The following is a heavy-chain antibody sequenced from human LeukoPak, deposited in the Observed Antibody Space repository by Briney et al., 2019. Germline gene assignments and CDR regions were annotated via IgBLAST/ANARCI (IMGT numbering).Heavy chain of an antibody. V-gene: IGHV3-21*01. CDR2: ISSSSSYI. Sequence: GGSLRLSCAASGFTFSNYWMSWVRQAPGKGLEWVSSISSSSSYIYYADSVKGRFTISRDNAKNSLYLQMNSLRAADTAVYYCARGPSPADYWGQGTLVTVSS. CDR1: GFTFSNYW. CDR3: ARGPSPADY. J-gene: IGHJ4*02.